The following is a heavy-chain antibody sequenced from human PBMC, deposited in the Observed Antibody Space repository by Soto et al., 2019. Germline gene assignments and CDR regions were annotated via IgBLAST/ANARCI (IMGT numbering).Heavy chain of an antibody. J-gene: IGHJ4*02. D-gene: IGHD2-8*01. CDR2: ISAYNGNT. Sequence: QVQLVQSGAEVKKPGASVKVSCKASGYTFTSYGISWVRQAPGQGLEWMGWISAYNGNTNYAQKLQGRVTMTTDTSTSTAYMELRSLRSDDTAAYYCARDDLVLMVYASGHFDYWGQGTLVTVSS. CDR1: GYTFTSYG. V-gene: IGHV1-18*04. CDR3: ARDDLVLMVYASGHFDY.